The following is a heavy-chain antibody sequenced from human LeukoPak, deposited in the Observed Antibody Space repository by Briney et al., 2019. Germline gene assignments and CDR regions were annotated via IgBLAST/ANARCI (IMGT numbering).Heavy chain of an antibody. J-gene: IGHJ3*02. V-gene: IGHV1-46*01. D-gene: IGHD5-24*01. Sequence: GASVKVSCKASGYTFTKSYIHWVRQAPGQRLEWMGLINPGGDNTKYAQNFQGRVTMTSDTSARTVYMELSSLSSEDTAIYYCARIRAGYNDAYDIWGQGTVVTVPS. CDR1: GYTFTKSY. CDR3: ARIRAGYNDAYDI. CDR2: INPGGDNT.